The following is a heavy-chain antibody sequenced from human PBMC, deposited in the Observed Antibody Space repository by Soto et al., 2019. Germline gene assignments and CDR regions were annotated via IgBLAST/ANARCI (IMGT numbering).Heavy chain of an antibody. J-gene: IGHJ6*03. Sequence: ASVKVSCKASGYTFTSYDINWVRQATGQGLEWMGWMNPNSGNTGYAQKFQGRVTMTRNTSISTAYMELSSLRSEDTAVNYCARGLHPPPRYRYIKMEYYYYYMDVWGKGTTVTVSS. CDR1: GYTFTSYD. D-gene: IGHD5-18*01. CDR2: MNPNSGNT. CDR3: ARGLHPPPRYRYIKMEYYYYYMDV. V-gene: IGHV1-8*01.